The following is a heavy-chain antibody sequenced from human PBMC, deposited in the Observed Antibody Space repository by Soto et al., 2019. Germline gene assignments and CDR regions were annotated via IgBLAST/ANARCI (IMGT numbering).Heavy chain of an antibody. J-gene: IGHJ4*02. CDR3: ARGHRSSGKIFDS. D-gene: IGHD3-22*01. CDR1: GFTFSNAW. V-gene: IGHV3-15*01. Sequence: EVQLVESGGGLVKPGGSVRLCCAASGFTFSNAWMSWVRHAPGKGLEWVGRIKSKSAGGTTEYDAPVKDRFTISRDDSKNTLYLQMNSLKIEDTAVYYYARGHRSSGKIFDSWGQGTLVTFSS. CDR2: IKSKSAGGTT.